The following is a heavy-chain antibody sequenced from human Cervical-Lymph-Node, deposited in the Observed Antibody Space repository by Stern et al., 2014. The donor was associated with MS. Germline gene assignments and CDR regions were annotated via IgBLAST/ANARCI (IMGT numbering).Heavy chain of an antibody. V-gene: IGHV1-69*06. CDR3: ARGETDYFYGMDV. CDR2: IISMLGTT. CDR1: GGTSRTYG. J-gene: IGHJ6*02. Sequence: QVQLGQSGAEVKKPGSSVKVSCKASGGTSRTYGISWVRQAPGQGLEWMGGIISMLGTTTSAQKFQGRVTITADKSTSTAYMEVTSLRSEDTAVYYCARGETDYFYGMDVWGQGTTVTVSS. D-gene: IGHD3-16*01.